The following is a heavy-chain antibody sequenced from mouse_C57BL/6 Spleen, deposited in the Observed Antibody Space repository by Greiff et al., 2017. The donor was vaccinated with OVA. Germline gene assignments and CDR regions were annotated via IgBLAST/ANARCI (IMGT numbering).Heavy chain of an antibody. D-gene: IGHD2-1*01. J-gene: IGHJ3*01. V-gene: IGHV1-55*01. CDR3: ARSLYGNYRFAY. Sequence: QVQLQQPGAELVKPGASVKMSCKASGYTFTSYWITWVKQRPGQGLEWIGDIYPGSGSTNYNEKFKSKDTLTVDTSASTAYMQLSSLTSEDSAVYYCARSLYGNYRFAYWGQGTLVTVSA. CDR1: GYTFTSYW. CDR2: IYPGSGST.